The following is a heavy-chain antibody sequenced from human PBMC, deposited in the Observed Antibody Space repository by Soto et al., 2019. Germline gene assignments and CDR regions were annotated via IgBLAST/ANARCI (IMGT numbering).Heavy chain of an antibody. CDR1: GFTFSSYD. CDR2: IGTAGDT. V-gene: IGHV3-13*01. J-gene: IGHJ4*02. Sequence: PGGSLRLSCAASGFTFSSYDMHWVRQATGKGLEWVSAIGTAGDTYYPGSVKGRFTISRENAKNSLYLQMNSLRAGDTAVYYCARGHCSGGSCYSGTVDYWGQGTLVTVSS. CDR3: ARGHCSGGSCYSGTVDY. D-gene: IGHD2-15*01.